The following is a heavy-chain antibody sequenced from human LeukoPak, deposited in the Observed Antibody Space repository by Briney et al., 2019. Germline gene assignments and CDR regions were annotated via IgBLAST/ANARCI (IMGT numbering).Heavy chain of an antibody. CDR1: GYTFTSYA. CDR3: ARDGFLEYYDIITEASYGMDV. V-gene: IGHV1-3*01. Sequence: GGSLRLSCAASGYTFTSYAMHWVRQAPGQRLEWMGWINAGNGNTKYSQKFQGRVTITRDTSASTAYMELSSLRSEDTAVYYCARDGFLEYYDIITEASYGMDVWGQGTTVTVSS. CDR2: INAGNGNT. D-gene: IGHD3-9*01. J-gene: IGHJ6*02.